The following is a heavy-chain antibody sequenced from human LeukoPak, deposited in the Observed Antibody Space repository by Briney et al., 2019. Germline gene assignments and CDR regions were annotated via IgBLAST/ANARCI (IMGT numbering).Heavy chain of an antibody. CDR1: GFTFSSYG. Sequence: PGGSLRLSCAASGFTFSSYGMHWVRQAPGKGLEWVAFIRYDGSNKYYADSVKGRFTISRDNSKNKLYLQMNSLRAEDTAVYYCAKDLVDTAIDYWGQGTLVTVSS. D-gene: IGHD5-18*01. CDR2: IRYDGSNK. V-gene: IGHV3-30*02. CDR3: AKDLVDTAIDY. J-gene: IGHJ4*02.